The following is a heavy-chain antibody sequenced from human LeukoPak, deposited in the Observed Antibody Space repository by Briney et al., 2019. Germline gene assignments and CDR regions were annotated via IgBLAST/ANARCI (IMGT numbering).Heavy chain of an antibody. D-gene: IGHD5-18*01. CDR3: ARGYSYGKNHPFDY. V-gene: IGHV4-61*02. CDR1: GGSISSGSYY. CDR2: IYTSGST. J-gene: IGHJ4*02. Sequence: PSQTLSLTCTVSGGSISSGSYYWSWIRQPAGKGLEWIGRIYTSGSTNYNPSLKSRVTISVDTSKNQFSLKLSSVTAADTAVYYCARGYSYGKNHPFDYWGQGTLVTVSS.